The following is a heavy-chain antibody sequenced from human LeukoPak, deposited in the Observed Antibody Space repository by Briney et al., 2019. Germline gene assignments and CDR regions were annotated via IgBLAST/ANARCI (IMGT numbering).Heavy chain of an antibody. D-gene: IGHD5-12*01. CDR1: GFTFSSYS. CDR2: ISSSSSYI. V-gene: IGHV3-21*04. CDR3: AILLTGYDSVGY. J-gene: IGHJ4*02. Sequence: GGSLRLSCAASGFTFSSYSMNWVRQAPGKGLEWVSSISSSSSYIYYADSVKGRFTISRDNAKNSLYLQMNSLRAEDTAVYYCAILLTGYDSVGYWGQGTLVTVSS.